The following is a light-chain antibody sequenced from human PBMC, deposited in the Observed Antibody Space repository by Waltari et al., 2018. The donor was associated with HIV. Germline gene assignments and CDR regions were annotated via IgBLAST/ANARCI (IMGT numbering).Light chain of an antibody. V-gene: IGKV3-20*01. J-gene: IGKJ3*01. CDR1: QSVGSAY. CDR2: GAS. CDR3: HQHGDSPPFT. Sequence: EIVLTQSPGTLSLSPGESATLSCRASQSVGSAYLAWYQQKPGRAPRFLIYGASNRAAGIPDRFSGSGSGTDFTLTINRLEPEDFAVYYCHQHGDSPPFTFGPGTKVDIK.